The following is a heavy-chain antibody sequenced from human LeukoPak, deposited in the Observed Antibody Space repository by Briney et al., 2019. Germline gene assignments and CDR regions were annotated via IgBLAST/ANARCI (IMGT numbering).Heavy chain of an antibody. CDR3: AREIRYCSGSKCYLFDY. V-gene: IGHV3-7*01. Sequence: GGSLRLSCAASGFTFSSSWMTWVRQAPGKGLEWVAHIKGDGSEKYYVDSVKGRFTISRDNAENSLYLQMNSLRAEDTAVYYCAREIRYCSGSKCYLFDYWGQGTLVTVSS. D-gene: IGHD2-15*01. CDR2: IKGDGSEK. J-gene: IGHJ4*02. CDR1: GFTFSSSW.